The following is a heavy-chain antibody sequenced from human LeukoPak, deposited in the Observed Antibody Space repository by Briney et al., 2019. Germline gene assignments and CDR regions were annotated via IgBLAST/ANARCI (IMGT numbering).Heavy chain of an antibody. CDR2: ISSSSSYI. Sequence: GGSLRLSCAASGFTFSSYSMNWVRQAPGKGLEWVSSISSSSSYIYYADSVKGRFTISRDNAKNSLYLQVNSLRAEDTAVYYCARGPRGYSGYGEGGPDYWGQGTLVTVSS. V-gene: IGHV3-21*01. CDR3: ARGPRGYSGYGEGGPDY. CDR1: GFTFSSYS. D-gene: IGHD5-12*01. J-gene: IGHJ4*02.